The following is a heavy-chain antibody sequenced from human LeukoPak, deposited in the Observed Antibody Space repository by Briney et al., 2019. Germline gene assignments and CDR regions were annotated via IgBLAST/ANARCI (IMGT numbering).Heavy chain of an antibody. Sequence: SETLSLTCAVYGGSFSGYYWSWIRQPAGKGLEWIGRIYTSGSTNYNPSLKSRVTMSVDTSKNQFSLKLSSVTAADTAVYYCARAQPYYYDSSGYSTNVFDYWGQGTLVTVSS. D-gene: IGHD3-22*01. CDR2: IYTSGST. J-gene: IGHJ4*02. V-gene: IGHV4-59*10. CDR3: ARAQPYYYDSSGYSTNVFDY. CDR1: GGSFSGYY.